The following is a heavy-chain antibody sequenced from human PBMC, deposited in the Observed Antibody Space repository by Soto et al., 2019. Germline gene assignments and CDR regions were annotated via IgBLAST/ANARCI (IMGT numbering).Heavy chain of an antibody. Sequence: GESLKISCKGSGYSFTSYWIGWVRQMPGKGLEWMGTIYPGDSDTRYSPSFQGQVTISADKSISTAYLQWSSLKASDTAMYYCARRVGVYYGSAYYMDGWGKRTTVTVSS. CDR1: GYSFTSYW. D-gene: IGHD3-10*01. CDR2: IYPGDSDT. CDR3: ARRVGVYYGSAYYMDG. V-gene: IGHV5-51*01. J-gene: IGHJ6*03.